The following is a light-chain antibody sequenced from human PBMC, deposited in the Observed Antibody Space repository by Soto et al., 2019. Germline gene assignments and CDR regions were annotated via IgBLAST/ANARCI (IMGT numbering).Light chain of an antibody. V-gene: IGLV2-14*01. J-gene: IGLJ2*01. CDR1: SSDVGGYNY. CDR3: SSHTSSSTLV. Sequence: QSALTQPASVSGSPGQSITISCTGTSSDVGGYNYVSWYQQHPGTAPKLIIYDVSNLPSGVSNRFSGSKSGNTASLTISGLQAEDEADYFCSSHTSSSTLVFGGGTKLTVL. CDR2: DVS.